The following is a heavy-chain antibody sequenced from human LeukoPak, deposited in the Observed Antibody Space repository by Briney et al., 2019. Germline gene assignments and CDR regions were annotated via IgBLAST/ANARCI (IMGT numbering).Heavy chain of an antibody. Sequence: GGSLRLSCAASGFTFSSYGMHWVRQAPGKGLDWVAVISFDGSHQYYADSVKGRFIISRDNSENTLYLQMDSLRAEDTAVYSCAKDPVTTAVTGTRLDYWGQGTLVTVSS. CDR2: ISFDGSHQ. D-gene: IGHD6-19*01. CDR3: AKDPVTTAVTGTRLDY. CDR1: GFTFSSYG. J-gene: IGHJ4*02. V-gene: IGHV3-30*18.